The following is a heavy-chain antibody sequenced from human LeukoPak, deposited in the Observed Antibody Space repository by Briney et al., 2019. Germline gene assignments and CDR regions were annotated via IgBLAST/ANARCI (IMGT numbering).Heavy chain of an antibody. V-gene: IGHV1-3*01. CDR3: ARPLFAKGLYDYVWGSYRYDYYFDY. J-gene: IGHJ4*02. CDR2: INAGNGNT. Sequence: ASVKVSCKASGYTFTSYAIHWVRQAPGQRLEWMGWINAGNGNTKYSQKFQGRVTITRDTSASTAYMELSSLRSEDTAVYYCARPLFAKGLYDYVWGSYRYDYYFDYWGQGTLVTVSS. CDR1: GYTFTSYA. D-gene: IGHD3-16*02.